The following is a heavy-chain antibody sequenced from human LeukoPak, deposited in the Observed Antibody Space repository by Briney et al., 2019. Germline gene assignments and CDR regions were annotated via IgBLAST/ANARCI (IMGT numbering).Heavy chain of an antibody. J-gene: IGHJ5*02. V-gene: IGHV4-34*01. CDR1: GGSFSGYY. Sequence: SETLSLTCAVYGGSFSGYYWSWIRQPPGKGLEWIGEINHSGSTNYNPSLKSRVTISVDTSKNQFSLKLSSVTAADTAVYYCARVDWFDPWGQETLVTVSS. CDR2: INHSGST. CDR3: ARVDWFDP.